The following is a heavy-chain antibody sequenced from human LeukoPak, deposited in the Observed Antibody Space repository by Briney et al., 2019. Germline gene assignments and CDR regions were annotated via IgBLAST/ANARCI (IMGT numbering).Heavy chain of an antibody. V-gene: IGHV1-2*02. J-gene: IGHJ4*02. CDR3: ARAQYCTNGVCNDY. D-gene: IGHD2-8*01. CDR1: GYTFTGYY. Sequence: ASVKVSCKASGYTFTGYYMHWVRQAPGQGLEWMGWINPNSGGTNYAQKFQGRVTMTRDTSISTAYMELSRLRSDDTAVYYCARAQYCTNGVCNDYWGQGTLVTVSS. CDR2: INPNSGGT.